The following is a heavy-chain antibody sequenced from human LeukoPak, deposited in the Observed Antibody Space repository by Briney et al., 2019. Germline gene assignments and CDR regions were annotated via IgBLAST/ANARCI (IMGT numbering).Heavy chain of an antibody. CDR3: ARETYSSSSAGFDY. V-gene: IGHV1-8*01. Sequence: GASVNVSCKASGYTFTSYDINWVRQAAGQGLEWMGWMNPNSGNTGYAQKFQGRVTMTRNTSISTAYMELSSLRSEDTAVYYCARETYSSSSAGFDYWGQGTLVTVSS. CDR2: MNPNSGNT. J-gene: IGHJ4*02. CDR1: GYTFTSYD. D-gene: IGHD6-6*01.